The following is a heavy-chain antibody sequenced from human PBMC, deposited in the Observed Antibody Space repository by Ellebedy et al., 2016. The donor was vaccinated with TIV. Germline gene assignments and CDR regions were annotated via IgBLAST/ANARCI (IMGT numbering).Heavy chain of an antibody. J-gene: IGHJ6*02. V-gene: IGHV3-74*01. Sequence: GGSLRLSXAASGFTFSSYWMHWVRQAPGKGLVWVSRINSDETSTSYADSVKGRFTISRDNATNTLYLQMNSLTAEDTAVYYCARGDSTSWYANYYYYGMDVWGQGTTVTVSS. CDR1: GFTFSSYW. CDR3: ARGDSTSWYANYYYYGMDV. CDR2: INSDETST. D-gene: IGHD6-13*01.